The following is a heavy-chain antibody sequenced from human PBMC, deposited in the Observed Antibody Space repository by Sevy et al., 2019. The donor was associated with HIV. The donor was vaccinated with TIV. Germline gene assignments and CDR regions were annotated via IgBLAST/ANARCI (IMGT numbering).Heavy chain of an antibody. J-gene: IGHJ6*02. Sequence: GGSLRLSCIGSGFSFSYYDIHWVRQSPGKGLDWVALISHDGINEYYADAVKGRFTISMDNSKNTVYMEMKSLRNDDTAIYFCANAYSGSYSHSYLYALDVWGQGTTVTVSS. CDR2: ISHDGINE. CDR3: ANAYSGSYSHSYLYALDV. CDR1: GFSFSYYD. V-gene: IGHV3-30*18. D-gene: IGHD1-26*01.